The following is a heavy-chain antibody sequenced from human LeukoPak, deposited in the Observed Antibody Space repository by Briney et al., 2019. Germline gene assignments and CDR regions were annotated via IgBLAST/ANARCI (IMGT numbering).Heavy chain of an antibody. Sequence: GESLKISCKGSGYSFTSYWIGWVRQMPGKGLEWMGIIYSGDSDTRYSPSFQGQVTISADKSISTAYLQWSSLKASDTAMYYCAILPTIVATTRGFDYWGQGTLVTVSS. CDR2: IYSGDSDT. D-gene: IGHD5-12*01. CDR3: AILPTIVATTRGFDY. J-gene: IGHJ4*02. V-gene: IGHV5-51*01. CDR1: GYSFTSYW.